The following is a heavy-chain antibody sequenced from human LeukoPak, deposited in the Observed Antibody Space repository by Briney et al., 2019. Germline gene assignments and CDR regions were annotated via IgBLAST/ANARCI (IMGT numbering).Heavy chain of an antibody. CDR3: AREHYDSSGYYNDY. Sequence: SETLSLTCTVSGGSISSSSYYWGWIRQPPGKGLEWIGYIYYSGSTNYNPSLKSRATISVDTSKNQFSLKLSSVTAADTAVYYCAREHYDSSGYYNDYWGQGTLVTVSS. V-gene: IGHV4-61*01. J-gene: IGHJ4*02. CDR2: IYYSGST. CDR1: GGSISSSSYY. D-gene: IGHD3-22*01.